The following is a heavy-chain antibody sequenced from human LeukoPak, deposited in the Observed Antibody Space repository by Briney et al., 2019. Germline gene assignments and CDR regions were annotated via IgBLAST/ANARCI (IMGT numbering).Heavy chain of an antibody. V-gene: IGHV1-8*01. CDR2: MNPNSGNK. CDR1: GYSFTNFD. D-gene: IGHD6-19*01. CDR3: ARGPQWRGDYYYMDV. Sequence: ASVKVSFKASGYSFTNFDINWVRPATGQGLEWMGWMNPNSGNKGYAQKFQGRVTITMNTSITTAYMELSSLRSEDTAVYYCARGPQWRGDYYYMDVWGRGTTVTVSS. J-gene: IGHJ6*03.